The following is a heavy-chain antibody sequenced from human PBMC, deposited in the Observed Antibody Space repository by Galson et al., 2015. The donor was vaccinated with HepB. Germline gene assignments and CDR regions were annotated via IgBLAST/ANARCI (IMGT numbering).Heavy chain of an antibody. Sequence: SVKVSCKASGSTFTSYEINWVRQATGQGLEWMGWLNPNSGNTGFAQKFQGRVAMTRNTSITTAYMELSSLRSDDTAVYYCARDRPYSSGWSYYYYSGMDVWGQGTTVTVSS. V-gene: IGHV1-8*01. CDR1: GSTFTSYE. D-gene: IGHD6-19*01. CDR2: LNPNSGNT. J-gene: IGHJ6*02. CDR3: ARDRPYSSGWSYYYYSGMDV.